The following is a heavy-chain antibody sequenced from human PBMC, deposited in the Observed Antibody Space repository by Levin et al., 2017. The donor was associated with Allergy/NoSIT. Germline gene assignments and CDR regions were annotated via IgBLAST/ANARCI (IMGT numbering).Heavy chain of an antibody. J-gene: IGHJ4*02. CDR3: ARQGGYSGGWTLFDY. Sequence: PSQTLSLTCTVSGGSISTYYWSWIRQPPGKGLEWIGYIHYSGSTNYNPSLKSRVTISVDMSKNHFSLRLSSVTAADTAVYYCARQGGYSGGWTLFDYWGQGTLVTVSS. CDR2: IHYSGST. D-gene: IGHD6-19*01. V-gene: IGHV4-59*08. CDR1: GGSISTYY.